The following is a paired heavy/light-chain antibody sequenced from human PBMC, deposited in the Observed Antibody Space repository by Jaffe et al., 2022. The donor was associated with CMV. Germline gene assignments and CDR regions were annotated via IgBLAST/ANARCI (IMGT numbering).Light chain of an antibody. CDR2: YDT. CDR3: QVWDSNSDHPGV. Sequence: SYVLTQPPSVSVAPGKTASITCGGNNIGGQNVHWYQQRPGQAPVLVLYYDTDRPSGTPERFSGSNSGSTATLTINRVEAGDEADYFCQVWDSNSDHPGVFGGGTKLTVL. J-gene: IGLJ2*01. CDR1: NIGGQN. V-gene: IGLV3-21*04.
Heavy chain of an antibody. V-gene: IGHV3-21*01. CDR3: VKESRQLEYFDS. CDR1: GFPFGGYN. CDR2: IDTTSRYI. J-gene: IGHJ4*02. Sequence: EVQLVESGGGLVKPGGSLRLSCAASGFPFGGYNMAWVRQAPGKGLEWISYIDTTSRYIYYADSVKGRFTISRDNAKTSLYLHMNSLRAEDTAFYYCVKESRQLEYFDSWGQGSLVTVSS. D-gene: IGHD1-1*01.